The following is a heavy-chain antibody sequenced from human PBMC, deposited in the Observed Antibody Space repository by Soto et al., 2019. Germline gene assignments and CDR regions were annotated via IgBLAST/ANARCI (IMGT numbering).Heavy chain of an antibody. CDR2: MNPNSGNT. J-gene: IGHJ4*02. D-gene: IGHD6-13*01. CDR1: GDNFTSSD. V-gene: IGHV1-8*01. CDR3: AREHSSSWRFDY. Sequence: SAKVTCKASGDNFTSSDLTWILQATGQGLEWMGWMNPNSGNTGYAQKFQGRVTMTRNTSISTAYMELSSLRSEDTAVYYCAREHSSSWRFDYWGQGTLVTVSS.